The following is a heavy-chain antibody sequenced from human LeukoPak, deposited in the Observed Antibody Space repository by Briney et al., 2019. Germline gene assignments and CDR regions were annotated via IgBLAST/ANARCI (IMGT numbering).Heavy chain of an antibody. D-gene: IGHD1-26*01. CDR2: IKQDGSEK. Sequence: GGSLRLSCAASGFTFSSYWMSWVRQAPGKGLEWVANIKQDGSEKYYVDSVKGRFTISRDNAKNSLYLQMNSLRAEDTAVYYCARSHSGEPNWFDPWGQGTLVTVSS. V-gene: IGHV3-7*01. CDR1: GFTFSSYW. CDR3: ARSHSGEPNWFDP. J-gene: IGHJ5*02.